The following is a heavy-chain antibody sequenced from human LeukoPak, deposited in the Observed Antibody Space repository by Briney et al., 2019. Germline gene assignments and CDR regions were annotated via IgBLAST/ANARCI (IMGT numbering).Heavy chain of an antibody. CDR1: GFTFNNYS. CDR2: ITSSSSTV. J-gene: IGHJ4*02. Sequence: GSLRLSCAASGFTFNNYSMNWVRQAPGKGLEWVSFITSSSSTVYYADSVKGRFTISRDNAKNSLYLQMNSLRAEDTAMYYCARETMDSSGWYKGKRFDYWGQGTLVTVSS. D-gene: IGHD6-19*01. CDR3: ARETMDSSGWYKGKRFDY. V-gene: IGHV3-48*01.